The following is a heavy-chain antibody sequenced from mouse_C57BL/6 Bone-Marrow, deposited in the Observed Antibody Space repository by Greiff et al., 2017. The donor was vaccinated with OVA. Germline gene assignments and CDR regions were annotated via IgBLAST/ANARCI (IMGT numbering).Heavy chain of an antibody. V-gene: IGHV1-55*01. J-gene: IGHJ1*03. CDR1: GYTFTSYW. Sequence: QVHVKQPGAELVKPGASVKMSCKASGYTFTSYWITWVKQRPGQGLEWIGDIYPGSGSTNYNEKFKSKATLTVDTSSSTAYMQLSSLTSEDSAVYYCAREGVYDGYYLYWYFDVWGTGTTVTVSS. D-gene: IGHD2-3*01. CDR2: IYPGSGST. CDR3: AREGVYDGYYLYWYFDV.